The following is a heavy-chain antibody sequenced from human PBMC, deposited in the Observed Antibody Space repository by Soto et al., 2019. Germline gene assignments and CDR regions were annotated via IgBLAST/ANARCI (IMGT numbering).Heavy chain of an antibody. V-gene: IGHV3-33*01. CDR2: IWYDGSNK. Sequence: PGWSLRLSCASSVFTFSSYGMHWVRQAPGKGLEWVAVIWYDGSNKYYADSVKGRFTISRDNSKNTLYLQMNSLRAEDTAVYYCAREFPDGYYFDYWGQGTLVTVSS. CDR1: VFTFSSYG. D-gene: IGHD3-10*01. CDR3: AREFPDGYYFDY. J-gene: IGHJ4*02.